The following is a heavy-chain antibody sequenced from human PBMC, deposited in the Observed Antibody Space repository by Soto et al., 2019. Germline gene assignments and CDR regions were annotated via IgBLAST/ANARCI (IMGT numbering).Heavy chain of an antibody. CDR1: GGSISSSSYY. CDR2: IYYSGSN. J-gene: IGHJ2*01. D-gene: IGHD3-10*01. CDR3: ARQTRGSGSKRWYFDL. Sequence: QLQLQESGPGLVKPSSTLSLTCTVSGGSISSSSYYWGWIRQPPGKGLEWIGSIYYSGSNYYNPSLKSRVNISGDTSKNQFSLKVSSVTAADTAVYYCARQTRGSGSKRWYFDLWGRGTLVTVSS. V-gene: IGHV4-39*01.